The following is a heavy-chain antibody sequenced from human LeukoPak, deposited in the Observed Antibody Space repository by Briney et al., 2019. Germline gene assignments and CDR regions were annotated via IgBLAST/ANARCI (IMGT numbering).Heavy chain of an antibody. V-gene: IGHV4-39*01. CDR2: IRYTGST. D-gene: IGHD3-3*01. CDR3: ARKAKPYGVWSY. J-gene: IGHJ4*02. CDR1: GGSISTSANY. Sequence: PSETLSLTCTVSGGSISTSANYWEWIRQPPGKGLEWIGTIRYTGSTQYNPSLTSRVTVSSDTSNNQFSLKLTSVTAADTAVYYCARKAKPYGVWSYWGQGTLVTVSS.